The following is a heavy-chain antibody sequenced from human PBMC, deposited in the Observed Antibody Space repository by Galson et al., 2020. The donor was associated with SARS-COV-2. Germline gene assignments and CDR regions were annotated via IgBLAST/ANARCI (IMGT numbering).Heavy chain of an antibody. J-gene: IGHJ6*02. Sequence: ASETLSLTCAVSGGSISSNNWWTWVRQSPGKGLEWIGEIHHSGSTNNNPSLTSRVTISVDNFKNQFSLSLSSVTAADTAVYYCARRWFRGVIGGMDVWGQGTTVTVSS. CDR1: GGSISSNNW. V-gene: IGHV4-4*02. D-gene: IGHD3-10*01. CDR3: ARRWFRGVIGGMDV. CDR2: IHHSGST.